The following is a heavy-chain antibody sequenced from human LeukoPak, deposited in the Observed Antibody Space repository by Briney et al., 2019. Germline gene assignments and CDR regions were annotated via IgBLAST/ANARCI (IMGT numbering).Heavy chain of an antibody. CDR1: GGTFSSYA. CDR3: ARANMSYYYGFNWFDP. Sequence: SVKVPCKASGGTFSSYAISWVRQAPGQGLEWMGRIIPILGIANYAQKFQGRVTITADKSTSTAYMELSSLRSEDTAVYYCARANMSYYYGFNWFDPWGQGTLVTVSS. CDR2: IIPILGIA. D-gene: IGHD3-10*01. V-gene: IGHV1-69*04. J-gene: IGHJ5*02.